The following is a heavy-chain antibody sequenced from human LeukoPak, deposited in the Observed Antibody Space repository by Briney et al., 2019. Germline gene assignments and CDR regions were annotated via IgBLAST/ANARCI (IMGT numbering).Heavy chain of an antibody. J-gene: IGHJ6*03. CDR1: GFTFSGSA. CDR3: TTLIEYSSSSKQDYYYYYMDV. V-gene: IGHV3-73*01. Sequence: GGSLRLSCAASGFTFSGSAMHWVRQASGKGLEWVGRIRSKANSYATAYAASVKGRVTISRDDSKNTAYLQMNSLKTEDTAVYYCTTLIEYSSSSKQDYYYYYMDVWGKGTTVTVSS. D-gene: IGHD6-6*01. CDR2: IRSKANSYAT.